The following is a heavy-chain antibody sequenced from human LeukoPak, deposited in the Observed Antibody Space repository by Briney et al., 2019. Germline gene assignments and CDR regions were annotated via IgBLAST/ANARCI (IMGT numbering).Heavy chain of an antibody. CDR2: ISYDGSNK. J-gene: IGHJ4*02. CDR3: AKDAVAGVYYFDY. D-gene: IGHD6-19*01. V-gene: IGHV3-30*18. CDR1: GFTFSSYG. Sequence: GGSLRLSCAASGFTFSSYGMHWVRQAPGKGLEWVAVISYDGSNKYYADSVKGRFTISRDNSKNTLYLQMNSLRAEDTAVYYCAKDAVAGVYYFDYWGQGTLVTVSS.